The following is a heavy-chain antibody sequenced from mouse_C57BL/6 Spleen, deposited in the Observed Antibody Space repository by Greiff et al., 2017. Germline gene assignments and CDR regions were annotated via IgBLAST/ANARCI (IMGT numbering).Heavy chain of an antibody. CDR3: AKNSHYDYDGFDY. CDR1: GFSLTSYG. J-gene: IGHJ2*01. CDR2: IWRGGST. D-gene: IGHD2-4*01. Sequence: QVQLKESGPGLVQPSQRLSITCTVSGFSLTSYGVHWVRQSPGKGLEWLGVIWRGGSTDYNAAFMSRLSITKDNSKSQVFFKMNSLQADDTAIYYCAKNSHYDYDGFDYWGQGTTLTVSS. V-gene: IGHV2-5*01.